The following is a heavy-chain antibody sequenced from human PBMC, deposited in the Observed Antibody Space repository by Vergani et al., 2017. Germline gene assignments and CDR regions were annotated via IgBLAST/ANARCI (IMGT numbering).Heavy chain of an antibody. CDR3: TRLFGYYYYGMDV. V-gene: IGHV3-73*01. J-gene: IGHJ6*02. D-gene: IGHD3-16*01. Sequence: EVQLVESGGGLVQPGGSLKLSCAASGFTFSGSAMHWVRQASGKGLEWVGRIRSKANSYATAYAASVKGRFTISRDDSKNTAYLQMNSLKTEDTAVYYCTRLFGYYYYGMDVWGQGTMVTVSS. CDR1: GFTFSGSA. CDR2: IRSKANSYAT.